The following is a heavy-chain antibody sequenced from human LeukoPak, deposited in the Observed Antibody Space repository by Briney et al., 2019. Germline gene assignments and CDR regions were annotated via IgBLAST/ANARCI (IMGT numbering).Heavy chain of an antibody. Sequence: GGSLRLSCAASGFTFSTYNMNWVRQAPGKGLEWVSSISGSSSYIYYADSVKGRFSISRDNAKNSPYLQMNSLRAEDTAVYYCARDLLGWELHYFDYWGQGTLVTVSS. CDR3: ARDLLGWELHYFDY. V-gene: IGHV3-21*01. CDR2: ISGSSSYI. D-gene: IGHD1-26*01. CDR1: GFTFSTYN. J-gene: IGHJ4*02.